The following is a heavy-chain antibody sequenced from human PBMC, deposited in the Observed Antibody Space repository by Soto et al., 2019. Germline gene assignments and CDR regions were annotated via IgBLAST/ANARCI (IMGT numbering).Heavy chain of an antibody. V-gene: IGHV1-46*03. Sequence: SVKVSCKASGYTFTSYYMHWVRQAPGQGLEWMGIINPSGGSTSYAQKFQGRVTMTRGTSTSTVYMELSSLRSEDTAVYYCARDGYNYDFWSGPVDYWGQGTLVTVSS. CDR2: INPSGGST. D-gene: IGHD3-3*01. CDR3: ARDGYNYDFWSGPVDY. J-gene: IGHJ4*02. CDR1: GYTFTSYY.